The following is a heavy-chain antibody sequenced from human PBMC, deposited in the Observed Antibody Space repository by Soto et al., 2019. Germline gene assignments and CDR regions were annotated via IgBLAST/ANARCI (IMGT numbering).Heavy chain of an antibody. CDR2: ISAAGTT. CDR3: VRSSIEPRIFMYPFYY. CDR1: GDSVTNGFYY. Sequence: SETLSLTCSVSGDSVTNGFYYWVWVRQPPGKGLEWIASISAAGTTFRSSSLQSRVSISIDMSKNQFSLTLTSMTAEDTVFFFCVRSSIEPRIFMYPFYYWGLGTLVTVSS. D-gene: IGHD6-6*01. V-gene: IGHV4-39*01. J-gene: IGHJ4*02.